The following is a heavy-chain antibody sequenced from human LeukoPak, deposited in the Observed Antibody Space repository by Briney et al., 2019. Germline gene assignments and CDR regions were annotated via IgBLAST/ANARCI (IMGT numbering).Heavy chain of an antibody. CDR3: AKDQGGYSAYGHLDY. CDR2: IGATGVST. V-gene: IGHV3-23*01. J-gene: IGHJ4*02. Sequence: GGSLRLSCAASGFTFSSYAMSWVRQAPGKGLEWVSGIGATGVSTFYGDSVKGRFTMSRDNSKNTVYLRMDSLRAEDTAVYYCAKDQGGYSAYGHLDYWGQGTLVTVSS. CDR1: GFTFSSYA. D-gene: IGHD5-12*01.